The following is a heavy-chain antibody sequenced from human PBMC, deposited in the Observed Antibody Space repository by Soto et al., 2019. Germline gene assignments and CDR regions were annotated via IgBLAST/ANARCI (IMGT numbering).Heavy chain of an antibody. CDR2: IYYSGST. V-gene: IGHV4-31*03. J-gene: IGHJ6*03. CDR1: GGSISSGGYY. Sequence: SETLSLTCTVSGGSISSGGYYWSWIRQHPGKGLEWIGYIYYSGSTYYNPSLKSRVTISVDTSKNQFSLKLSSVTAADTAVYYCARALLVPAAMFGYYYYYMDVWGKGTTVTVSS. D-gene: IGHD2-2*01. CDR3: ARALLVPAAMFGYYYYYMDV.